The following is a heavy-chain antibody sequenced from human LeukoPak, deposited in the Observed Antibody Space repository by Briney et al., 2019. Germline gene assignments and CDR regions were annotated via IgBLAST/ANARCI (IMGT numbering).Heavy chain of an antibody. CDR3: ARAGWIITSGIDY. J-gene: IGHJ4*02. V-gene: IGHV4-38-2*01. CDR1: GYSISRGYY. CDR2: IYHIGST. D-gene: IGHD3-10*01. Sequence: SETLSLTCGDSGYSISRGYYWAWIRQPPGKGLEWIGTIYHIGSTYYNPSLESRVTISVDTSKNEFSLNLNSVTAADTAVYYCARAGWIITSGIDYWGQGALVTVSS.